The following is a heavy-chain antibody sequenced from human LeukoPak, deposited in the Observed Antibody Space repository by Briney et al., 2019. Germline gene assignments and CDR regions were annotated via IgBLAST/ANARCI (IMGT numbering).Heavy chain of an antibody. CDR3: ARAGAPFSGGSCYSGEFDY. CDR1: GGTFSSYA. J-gene: IGHJ4*02. D-gene: IGHD2-15*01. Sequence: SVKVSCKASGGTFSSYAISWVRQAPGQGLEWMGGIIPIFGTANYAQKFQGRVTITADESTSTAYMELSSLRSEDTAVYYCARAGAPFSGGSCYSGEFDYWGQGTLVTVSS. CDR2: IIPIFGTA. V-gene: IGHV1-69*13.